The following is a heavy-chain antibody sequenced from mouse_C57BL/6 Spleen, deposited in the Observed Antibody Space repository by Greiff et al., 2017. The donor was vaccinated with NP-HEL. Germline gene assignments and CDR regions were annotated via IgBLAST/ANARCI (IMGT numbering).Heavy chain of an antibody. J-gene: IGHJ2*01. D-gene: IGHD1-1*01. CDR1: GYTFTDYY. CDR2: INPNNGGT. CDR3: ARSLYYYGSSPPFDY. Sequence: VQLQQSGPELVKPGASVKISCKASGYTFTDYYMNWVKQSHGKSLEWIGDINPNNGGTSYNQKFKGKATLTVDKSSSTAYMELRSLTSEDSAVYYCARSLYYYGSSPPFDYWGQGTTLTVSS. V-gene: IGHV1-26*01.